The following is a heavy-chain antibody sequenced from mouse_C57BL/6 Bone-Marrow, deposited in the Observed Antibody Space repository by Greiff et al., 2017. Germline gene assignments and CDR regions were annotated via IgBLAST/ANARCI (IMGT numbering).Heavy chain of an antibody. CDR3: ARLYYGTNCSCWYFDV. V-gene: IGHV1-50*01. Sequence: QVQLQQPGAELVKPGASVKLSCKASGYTFTSYWMQWVKQRPGQGLEWIGEIDPSDSYTNYNQKFKGKATLTVDTSSSTAYMQLSSLTSEDSAVYYFARLYYGTNCSCWYFDVWGTGTTVTVSS. CDR1: GYTFTSYW. CDR2: IDPSDSYT. D-gene: IGHD1-1*01. J-gene: IGHJ1*03.